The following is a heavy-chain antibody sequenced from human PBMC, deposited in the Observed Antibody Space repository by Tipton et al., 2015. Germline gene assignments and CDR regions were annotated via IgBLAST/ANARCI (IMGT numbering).Heavy chain of an antibody. CDR2: IQFSGST. CDR3: ARARGRHGGLFDS. Sequence: LRLSCSVSSDSISKYYWSWLRQPPGKELEWIGYIQFSGSTNYNPSLKSRVTISLDTSTTQFSLKMTSVTTTDTAVYYCARARGRHGGLFDSWGQGTLVTVSS. D-gene: IGHD4-23*01. CDR1: SDSISKYY. J-gene: IGHJ4*02. V-gene: IGHV4-59*01.